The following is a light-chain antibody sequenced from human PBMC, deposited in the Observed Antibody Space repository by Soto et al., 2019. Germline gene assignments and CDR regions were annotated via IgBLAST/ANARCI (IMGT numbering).Light chain of an antibody. Sequence: DMVLTQSPGTLSLSPGERAALSCRASQSISSNYLAWYQQKPGQAPSLLIYGASNRATGIPDRFSGSGSGTDFTLTISRLEPEDFAVYYCHQYDTSPSTFGQGTKVEIK. V-gene: IGKV3-20*01. J-gene: IGKJ1*01. CDR3: HQYDTSPST. CDR1: QSISSNY. CDR2: GAS.